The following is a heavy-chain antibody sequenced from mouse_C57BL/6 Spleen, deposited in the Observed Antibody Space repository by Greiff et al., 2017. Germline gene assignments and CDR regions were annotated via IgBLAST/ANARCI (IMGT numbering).Heavy chain of an antibody. CDR3: ARAYYYGRSGFAY. CDR2: ISSGSSTI. V-gene: IGHV5-17*01. D-gene: IGHD1-1*01. CDR1: GFTFSDYG. J-gene: IGHJ3*01. Sequence: EVMLVESGGGLVKPGGSLKLSCAASGFTFSDYGMHWVRQAPGKGLEWVAYISSGSSTIYYADTVKGRFTISRDNAKNTLFLQMTSLRSEDTAMYFCARAYYYGRSGFAYWGQGTLVTVSA.